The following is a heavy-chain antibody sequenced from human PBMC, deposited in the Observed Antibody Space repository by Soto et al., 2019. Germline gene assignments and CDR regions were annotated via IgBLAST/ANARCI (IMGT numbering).Heavy chain of an antibody. V-gene: IGHV4-38-2*02. CDR2: VYHSGAT. CDR1: GYSMTSGFY. J-gene: IGHJ5*02. D-gene: IGHD6-13*01. CDR3: ARERSFMRTTGWFEP. Sequence: SETLSLTCGVSGYSMTSGFYWAWIRQAPGKGLEWIGSVYHSGATYYNPSLQSRVSISEDTSKNQFFLNLNSVSAADAGTYYCARERSFMRTTGWFEPWGQGIQVTVSS.